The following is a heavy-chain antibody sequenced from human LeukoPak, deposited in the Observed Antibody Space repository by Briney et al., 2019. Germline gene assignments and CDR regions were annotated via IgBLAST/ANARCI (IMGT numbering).Heavy chain of an antibody. V-gene: IGHV4-39*07. CDR2: IYYSGST. J-gene: IGHJ4*02. Sequence: SETLSLTCTVSGGSISSSSYYWGWIRQPPGKGLEWIGSIYYSGSTYYNPSLKSRVTISVDTSKNQFSLKLSSVTAADTAVYYCARAPVTSCRGAFCYPFDYWGQGTLVTVSS. CDR3: ARAPVTSCRGAFCYPFDY. CDR1: GGSISSSSYY. D-gene: IGHD2-15*01.